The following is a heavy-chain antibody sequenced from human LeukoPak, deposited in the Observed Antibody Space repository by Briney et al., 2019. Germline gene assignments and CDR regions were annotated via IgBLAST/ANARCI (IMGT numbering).Heavy chain of an antibody. D-gene: IGHD6-19*01. CDR3: ARGGGGIAVAGRDFDY. CDR2: MNPNGGNT. Sequence: ASVKVSCKASGYTFTSYDINWVRQATGQGLEWMGWMNPNGGNTGYAQKFQGRVTMTRNTSISTAYMELSSLRSEDTAVYYCARGGGGIAVAGRDFDYWGQGTLVTVSS. J-gene: IGHJ4*02. CDR1: GYTFTSYD. V-gene: IGHV1-8*01.